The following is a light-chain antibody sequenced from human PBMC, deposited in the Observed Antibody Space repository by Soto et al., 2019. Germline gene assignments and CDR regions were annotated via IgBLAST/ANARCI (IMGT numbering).Light chain of an antibody. Sequence: LAQPASVSGSPGQSITISCTGASGYVGTYSLVSWYQQHPGKAPKVVIYEGHKRPSGVPDRFSGSTSVNTASLTISGLQTDDEADYYCCLYVGATTDVFGTGTKVTVL. CDR1: SGYVGTYSL. CDR2: EGH. CDR3: CLYVGATTDV. J-gene: IGLJ1*01. V-gene: IGLV2-23*01.